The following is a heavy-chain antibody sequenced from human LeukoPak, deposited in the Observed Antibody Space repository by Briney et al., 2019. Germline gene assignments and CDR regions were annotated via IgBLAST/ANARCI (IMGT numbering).Heavy chain of an antibody. Sequence: SETLSLTCAVYGGSFSGYYWSWIRQPPGKGLEWIGEINHSGSTNYNPSLKSRVTISVDTSKNQFSLKLSSVTAADTAVYYCARVGLTRVVPAARYFDLWGRGTLVTVS. CDR1: GGSFSGYY. D-gene: IGHD2-2*01. CDR2: INHSGST. J-gene: IGHJ2*01. V-gene: IGHV4-34*01. CDR3: ARVGLTRVVPAARYFDL.